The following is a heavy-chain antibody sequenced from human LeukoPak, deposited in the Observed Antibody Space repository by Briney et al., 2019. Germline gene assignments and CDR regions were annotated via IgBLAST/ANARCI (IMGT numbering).Heavy chain of an antibody. CDR2: INPNSGGT. J-gene: IGHJ3*02. CDR1: GYTFSAYY. D-gene: IGHD2-8*02. CDR3: ARDRGTGPFDI. Sequence: ASVKVSCKASGYTFSAYYMHWVRQAPGEGLEWMGWINPNSGGTNYAQKFQGRVTMTRDTSISTAYMELSRLRSDDTAVYYCARDRGTGPFDIWGQGTMVTVSS. V-gene: IGHV1-2*02.